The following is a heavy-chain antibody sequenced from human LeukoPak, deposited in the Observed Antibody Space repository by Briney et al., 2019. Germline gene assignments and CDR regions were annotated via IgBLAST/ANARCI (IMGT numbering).Heavy chain of an antibody. V-gene: IGHV3-48*01. CDR3: ARDDGGY. J-gene: IGHJ4*02. CDR2: ISSSSSPT. Sequence: GGSLRLSCAASGFTFSTYAMNWVRQAPGKGLEWVSYISSSSSPTYYADSVRGRFTISRDNAKNSLYLQMNSLRGEDTAVYYCARDDGGYWGQGTLVTVSS. D-gene: IGHD3-16*01. CDR1: GFTFSTYA.